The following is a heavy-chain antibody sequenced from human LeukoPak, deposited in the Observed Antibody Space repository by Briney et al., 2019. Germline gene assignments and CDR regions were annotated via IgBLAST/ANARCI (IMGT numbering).Heavy chain of an antibody. D-gene: IGHD1-26*01. CDR1: GYSFSSNW. V-gene: IGHV5-51*01. CDR3: ARGSGSYRIYDY. Sequence: LGESLKISCKGSGYSFSSNWIGWVRQLPGKGLEWMGIIYPGDSDTRYSPSFQGQVTISADKSISTAYLQWSSLKSSDTAMYYCARGSGSYRIYDYWGQGTLVTVSS. J-gene: IGHJ4*02. CDR2: IYPGDSDT.